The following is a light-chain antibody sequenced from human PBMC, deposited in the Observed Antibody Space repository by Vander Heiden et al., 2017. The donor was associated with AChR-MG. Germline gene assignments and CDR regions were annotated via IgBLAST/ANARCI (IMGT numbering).Light chain of an antibody. CDR3: QSYDSSCVV. CDR1: SSNIGAGYD. CDR2: GNS. Sequence: QSVLTQPPSVSGAPGQRVTISCTGSSSNIGAGYDVHWYQQLPGTAPKLLIYGNSNRPSGVPDRFSGSKSGTSASRAIAGLQAEDEADYYCQSYDSSCVVFGGGTKLTVL. J-gene: IGLJ2*01. V-gene: IGLV1-40*01.